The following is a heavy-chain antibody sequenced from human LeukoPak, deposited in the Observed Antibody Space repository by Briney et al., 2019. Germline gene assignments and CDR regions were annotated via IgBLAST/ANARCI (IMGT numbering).Heavy chain of an antibody. V-gene: IGHV1-18*01. D-gene: IGHD2-2*01. J-gene: IGHJ5*02. CDR3: ARDRCSSTSCYARWFDP. CDR2: ISAYNGNT. Sequence: ASVKISCKASGYTFTSYGISWVRQAPGQGLEWMGWISAYNGNTNYAQKLQGRVTMTTDTSTSTAYMELRSLRSDDTAVYYCARDRCSSTSCYARWFDPWGQGTLVTVSS. CDR1: GYTFTSYG.